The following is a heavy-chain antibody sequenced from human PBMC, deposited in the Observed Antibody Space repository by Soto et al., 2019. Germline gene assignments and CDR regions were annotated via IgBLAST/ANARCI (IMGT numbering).Heavy chain of an antibody. Sequence: QVQLVQSGAEVKKPGASVKVSCKASGYTFTSYAMHWVRQAPGQRLEWMGWINAGNGNTKYSQKFQGRVTITRDTTASTAYMGLSSLRSEDTAVYYCARGGDIVVVPADFDYWGQGTLVTVSS. V-gene: IGHV1-3*01. CDR2: INAGNGNT. J-gene: IGHJ4*02. CDR3: ARGGDIVVVPADFDY. CDR1: GYTFTSYA. D-gene: IGHD2-2*01.